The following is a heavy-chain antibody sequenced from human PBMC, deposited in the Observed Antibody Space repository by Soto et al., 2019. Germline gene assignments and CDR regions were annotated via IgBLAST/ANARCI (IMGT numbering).Heavy chain of an antibody. CDR2: IYSSGST. D-gene: IGHD1-26*01. CDR3: ARARYYGAKKDF. Sequence: SETLSLTCTVSGDSISGYYWSWIRQPPGKRPEWLGCIYSSGSTKYNPSLRSRVTLSIDTPRSQFSLRLNSVTAADTAVYYCARARYYGAKKDFWGQGTRVTVSS. CDR1: GDSISGYY. V-gene: IGHV4-59*01. J-gene: IGHJ4*02.